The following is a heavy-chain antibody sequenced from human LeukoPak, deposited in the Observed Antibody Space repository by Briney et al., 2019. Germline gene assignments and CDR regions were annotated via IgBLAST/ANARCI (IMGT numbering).Heavy chain of an antibody. V-gene: IGHV3-74*01. CDR1: GFTFSRYW. CDR3: AEALDTSTSIY. CDR2: INSDGRST. Sequence: GGSLRLSCAASGFTFSRYWMHWVRQAPGKGLVWVSRINSDGRSTSYADSVKGRFTISRDNAKNTLYLQMNSLRAEDTAVYYCAEALDTSTSIYWGQGTLVTVSS. J-gene: IGHJ4*02.